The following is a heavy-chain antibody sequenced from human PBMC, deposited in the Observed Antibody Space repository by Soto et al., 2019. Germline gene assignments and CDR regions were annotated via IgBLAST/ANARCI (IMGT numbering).Heavy chain of an antibody. CDR2: INAGNGNT. J-gene: IGHJ5*02. D-gene: IGHD6-19*01. CDR1: GYTFTSYS. Sequence: ASVKVSCKGTGYTFTSYSMHWVRQAPGQRLEWMGWINAGNGNTKYSQKFQGRVTITRDTSASTAYMELSSLRSEDTAVYYCARSEYSSGWVGWFDPWGQGTLVTVSS. CDR3: ARSEYSSGWVGWFDP. V-gene: IGHV1-3*01.